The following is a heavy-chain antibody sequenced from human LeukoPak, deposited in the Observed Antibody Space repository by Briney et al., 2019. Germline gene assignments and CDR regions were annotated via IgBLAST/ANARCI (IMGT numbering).Heavy chain of an antibody. D-gene: IGHD2-15*01. V-gene: IGHV1-2*02. Sequence: ASVKVSCKASGYTFTGYYMHWVRQAPGQGLEWMGWINPNSGGADYAQKFQGRVTMTRDTSISTAYMALSRLRSDDTAVYYCAKGPPEYCSGGSCHSGRNWIDPWGQGTLVTVSS. CDR3: AKGPPEYCSGGSCHSGRNWIDP. J-gene: IGHJ5*02. CDR2: INPNSGGA. CDR1: GYTFTGYY.